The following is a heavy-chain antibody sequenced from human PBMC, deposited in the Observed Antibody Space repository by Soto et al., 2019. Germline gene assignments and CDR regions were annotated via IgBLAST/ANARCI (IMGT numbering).Heavy chain of an antibody. CDR1: GFSLSTSGVG. J-gene: IGHJ4*02. CDR3: AHKGGGDRILDY. Sequence: QITLKESGPTLVKPTQTLTLTCTFSGFSLSTSGVGVGWIRQPPGKALEWLAIVYWDDSKRYSPSLKSRLTITKDTSKNQVVLTMTHMDPVDTATYYCAHKGGGDRILDYWGQGTLVTVSS. V-gene: IGHV2-5*02. D-gene: IGHD3-16*01. CDR2: VYWDDSK.